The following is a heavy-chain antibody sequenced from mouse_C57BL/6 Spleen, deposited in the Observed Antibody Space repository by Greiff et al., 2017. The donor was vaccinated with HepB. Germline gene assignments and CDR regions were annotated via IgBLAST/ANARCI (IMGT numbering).Heavy chain of an antibody. J-gene: IGHJ1*03. V-gene: IGHV3-6*01. Sequence: EVKLVESGPGLVKPSQSLSLTCSVTGYSITSGYYWNWIRQFPGNKLEWMGYISYDGSNNYNPSLKNRISITRDTSKNQFFLKLNSVTTEDTATYYCASRGGGYFDVWGTGTTVTVSS. CDR2: ISYDGSN. CDR1: GYSITSGYY. CDR3: ASRGGGYFDV.